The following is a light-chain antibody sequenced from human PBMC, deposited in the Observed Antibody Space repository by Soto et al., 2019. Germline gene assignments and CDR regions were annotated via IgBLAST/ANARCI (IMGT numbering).Light chain of an antibody. CDR1: SSDVGGYNY. Sequence: QSALTQPRSVSGSPGQSVTISCTGTSSDVGGYNYLSWYQQHPGRAPNLIIYDVSKRPSGVPDRFSGSKSGNSASLTISGLQADDEADYYCCLYIGATTYVFGTGTKVTVL. CDR3: CLYIGATTYV. J-gene: IGLJ1*01. V-gene: IGLV2-11*01. CDR2: DVS.